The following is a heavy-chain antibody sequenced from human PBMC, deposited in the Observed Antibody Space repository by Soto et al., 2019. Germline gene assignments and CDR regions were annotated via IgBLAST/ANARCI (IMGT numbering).Heavy chain of an antibody. D-gene: IGHD1-26*01. CDR1: GFTFSDYY. CDR2: ISSSSTTT. Sequence: ESGGGLVKPGGSLRLSCAASGFTFSDYYMTWIRQAPGKGLEWVSYISSSSTTTHYADSVKGRFTISRENAKKSMYLQMNSLRAEDTAVYYCARGIGGSPDYWGQGTLVTVSS. CDR3: ARGIGGSPDY. V-gene: IGHV3-11*01. J-gene: IGHJ4*02.